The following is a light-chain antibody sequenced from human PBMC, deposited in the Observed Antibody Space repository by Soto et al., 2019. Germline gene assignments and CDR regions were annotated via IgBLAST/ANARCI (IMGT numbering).Light chain of an antibody. CDR1: SSDVGGYNY. CDR2: DVS. Sequence: QSALTQPASVSGSPGQSITISCTGTSSDVGGYNYVSWYQKYPGKAPKLMIYDVSNRPSGVSNRFSGSKSGNTASLTISGLQAEDEADYYCSSYTRSSTLVVFGGGTKVTVL. CDR3: SSYTRSSTLVV. V-gene: IGLV2-14*01. J-gene: IGLJ2*01.